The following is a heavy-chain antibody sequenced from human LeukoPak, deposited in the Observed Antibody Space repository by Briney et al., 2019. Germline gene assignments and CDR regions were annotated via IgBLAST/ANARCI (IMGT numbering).Heavy chain of an antibody. CDR2: IITNRSDI. D-gene: IGHD2-2*01. J-gene: IGHJ4*02. V-gene: IGHV3-21*05. Sequence: GGCLRHSCAVYGFTFSRHVMESGRQARGKGLGWVSYIITNRSDIPNADSVKARFTISRNNTRNTLYLQLSSLRAEDSAVYYCARDTFQPGLIDSWGQGTLVTVSS. CDR3: ARDTFQPGLIDS. CDR1: GFTFSRHV.